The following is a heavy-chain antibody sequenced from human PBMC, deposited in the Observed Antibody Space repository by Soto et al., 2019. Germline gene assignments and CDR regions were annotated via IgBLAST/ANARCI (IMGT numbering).Heavy chain of an antibody. CDR2: TYYRSKWYN. J-gene: IGHJ3*02. V-gene: IGHV6-1*01. CDR3: ARWIQCSHAFEI. CDR1: GDSVSSNSAA. Sequence: PSQTLSLTCAISGDSVSSNSAAWYWIRQSPSRGLEWLGRTYYRSKWYNEYAVSVKSRITTNPDTSQNQFSLQLHSGTPEDTAVHSCARWIQCSHAFEIWGQGTMVTVPS. D-gene: IGHD5-18*01.